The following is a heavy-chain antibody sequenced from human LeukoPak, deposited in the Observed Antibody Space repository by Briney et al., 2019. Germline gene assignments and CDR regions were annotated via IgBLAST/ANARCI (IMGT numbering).Heavy chain of an antibody. D-gene: IGHD6-19*01. CDR2: ISSSSSYI. V-gene: IGHV3-21*01. CDR1: GLTFSSYS. J-gene: IGHJ4*02. Sequence: NPGGSLRLSCAASGLTFSSYSMNWVRQAPGKGLEWVSSISSSSSYIYYADSVKGRFTISRDNAKNSLYLQMNSLRAEDTAVYYCARAGVAGTEGHFDYWGQGTLVTVSS. CDR3: ARAGVAGTEGHFDY.